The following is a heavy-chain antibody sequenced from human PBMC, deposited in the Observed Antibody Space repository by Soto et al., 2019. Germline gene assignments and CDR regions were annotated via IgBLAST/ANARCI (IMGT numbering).Heavy chain of an antibody. CDR3: ARSDCYGVCRGKWLDT. V-gene: IGHV4-4*02. J-gene: IGHJ5*02. CDR1: GGSISSDDW. Sequence: QVQLQESGPGLVKPSGTLSLTCAVSGGSISSDDWWTWVRQTPGKGLEWIGEIYHSGTTNYNPSLMSRVTIAVAKAKSQFPLRLDSVTAADTAVYYCARSDCYGVCRGKWLDTGGQGILVTVSS. D-gene: IGHD2-21*02. CDR2: IYHSGTT.